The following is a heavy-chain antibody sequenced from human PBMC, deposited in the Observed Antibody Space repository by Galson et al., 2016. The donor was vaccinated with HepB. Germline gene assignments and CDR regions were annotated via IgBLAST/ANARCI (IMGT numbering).Heavy chain of an antibody. Sequence: SLRLSCAASGFTFSSYAMTWVRQAPGKGLEWVSTISGSGGSTYYADSVKGRFTISRDSSKNTLYLQMNNLRAEDTAVYYCAKRQDYFDFFDYWGQGTLVTVSS. V-gene: IGHV3-23*01. CDR2: ISGSGGST. CDR1: GFTFSSYA. D-gene: IGHD3-9*01. CDR3: AKRQDYFDFFDY. J-gene: IGHJ4*02.